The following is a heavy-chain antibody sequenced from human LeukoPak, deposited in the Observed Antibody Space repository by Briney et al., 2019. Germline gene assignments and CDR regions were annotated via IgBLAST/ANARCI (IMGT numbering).Heavy chain of an antibody. D-gene: IGHD6-19*01. V-gene: IGHV3-33*01. Sequence: GRSLRLSCAASGFTFSSYGIHWVRQAPGKGLEWVAVLWYDGSNKYYADSVKGRFTISRDNSKNTLYLQMNSLRAEDTAVYYCARGYSSGWYGAFDIWGQGTMVTVSS. CDR2: LWYDGSNK. J-gene: IGHJ3*02. CDR1: GFTFSSYG. CDR3: ARGYSSGWYGAFDI.